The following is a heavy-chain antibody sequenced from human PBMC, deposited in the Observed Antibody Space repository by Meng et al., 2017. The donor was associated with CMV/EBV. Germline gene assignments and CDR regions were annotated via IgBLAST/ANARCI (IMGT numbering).Heavy chain of an antibody. J-gene: IGHJ4*02. CDR2: ISSSSSYI. Sequence: GESLKISCAASGFTFSSYSMNWVRQAPGKGLEWVSSISSSSSYIYYADSVKGRFTISSDNAKISLYLQMNSLRAEDTAVYYCARDGRQQLDFDYWGQGTLVTVSS. D-gene: IGHD6-13*01. CDR1: GFTFSSYS. V-gene: IGHV3-21*01. CDR3: ARDGRQQLDFDY.